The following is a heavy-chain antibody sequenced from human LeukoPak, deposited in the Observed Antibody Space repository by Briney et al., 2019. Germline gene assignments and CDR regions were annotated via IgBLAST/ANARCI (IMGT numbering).Heavy chain of an antibody. CDR2: IWYDGSNK. Sequence: GGSLGLSCAASGFTFSSYGMHWVRQAPGKGLEWVAVIWYDGSNKYYADSVKGRFTISRDNSKNTLYLQMNSLRAEDTAVYYCAKDSALLWFGELLPPDYYMDVWGKGTTVTVSS. J-gene: IGHJ6*03. V-gene: IGHV3-33*06. D-gene: IGHD3-10*01. CDR1: GFTFSSYG. CDR3: AKDSALLWFGELLPPDYYMDV.